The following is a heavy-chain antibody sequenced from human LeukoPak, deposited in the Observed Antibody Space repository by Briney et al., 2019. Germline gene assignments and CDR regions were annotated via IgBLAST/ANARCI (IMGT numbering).Heavy chain of an antibody. J-gene: IGHJ4*02. V-gene: IGHV3-33*01. D-gene: IGHD2-15*01. CDR2: IWGDGSNK. Sequence: GGLRISCAEAGFTLSNYWMHWGRPGPRKGGGGGGGIWGDGSNKYYADSVKGRFTISRDNSKNTLYLQMNSLRAEDTAVYYCARDLPDCSGGSCYPGGGDYWGQGTPVTVSS. CDR1: GFTLSNYW. CDR3: ARDLPDCSGGSCYPGGGDY.